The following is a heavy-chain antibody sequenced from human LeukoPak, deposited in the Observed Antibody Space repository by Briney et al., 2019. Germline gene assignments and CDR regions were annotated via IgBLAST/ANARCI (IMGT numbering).Heavy chain of an antibody. J-gene: IGHJ4*02. CDR2: IYTSGST. V-gene: IGHV4-61*02. D-gene: IGHD5-24*01. Sequence: SETLSLTCTVSGGSISRGSYFWSWIRQPAGKGLEWIGRIYTSGSTSYNPPLKSRVTISVDTSKNQFSLKLNSVTAADTAVYYCARATWPLTAVFDYWGQGILVTVSS. CDR1: GGSISRGSYF. CDR3: ARATWPLTAVFDY.